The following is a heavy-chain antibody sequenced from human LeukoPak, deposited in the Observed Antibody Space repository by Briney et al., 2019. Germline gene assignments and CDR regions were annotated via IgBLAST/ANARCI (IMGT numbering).Heavy chain of an antibody. CDR1: GDSVSSNSAA. V-gene: IGHV6-1*01. CDR3: ARDITGSLNYYYYGMDV. Sequence: SQTLSLTCAISGDSVSSNSAAWNWIRQSPSRGLEWLGRTYYRSNWYNDYAVSVKSRITINPDTSKNQFSLQLNSVTPEDTAVYYCARDITGSLNYYYYGMDVWGQGTTVTVSS. CDR2: TYYRSNWYN. J-gene: IGHJ6*02. D-gene: IGHD3-3*01.